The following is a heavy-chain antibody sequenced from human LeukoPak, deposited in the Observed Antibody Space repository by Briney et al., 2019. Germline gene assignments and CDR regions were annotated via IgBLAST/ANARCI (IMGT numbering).Heavy chain of an antibody. CDR1: GFTFSSYS. CDR3: ARDKVSGATLLDY. CDR2: VRQDGNEV. D-gene: IGHD1-26*01. Sequence: GGSLRLSCAASGFTFSSYSMNWVRQAPGKGLEWVANVRQDGNEVYYVDSGKGRFIISRANAKNSLYLQMTSLRVEDPAVYYCARDKVSGATLLDYWGQGTLVTVSS. J-gene: IGHJ4*02. V-gene: IGHV3-7*01.